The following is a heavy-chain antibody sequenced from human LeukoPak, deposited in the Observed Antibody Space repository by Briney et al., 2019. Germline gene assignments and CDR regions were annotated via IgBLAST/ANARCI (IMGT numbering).Heavy chain of an antibody. CDR2: IKSKTDGGTT. CDR3: TTAGYISHKHYYYYYYMDV. CDR1: GFTFSNAW. V-gene: IGHV3-15*01. J-gene: IGHJ6*03. D-gene: IGHD6-13*01. Sequence: PGGSLRLSCAASGFTFSNAWMSWVRQAPGKGLEWVGRIKSKTDGGTTDYAAPVKGRFTISRDDSKNTLYLQMNSLKTEDTAVYYCTTAGYISHKHYYYYYYMDVWGKGTTVTVSS.